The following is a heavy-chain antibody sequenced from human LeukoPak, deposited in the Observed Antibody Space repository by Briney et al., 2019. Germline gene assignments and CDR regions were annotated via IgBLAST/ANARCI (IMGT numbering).Heavy chain of an antibody. CDR3: ARKGYSGYDYLDY. J-gene: IGHJ4*02. Sequence: GRSLRLSCAASGFTFSSYGMHWVRQAPGKGLEWVAVISYDGSNKYYADSVKGRFTISRDNSMNTLYLQMNSLRAEDTAVYYCARKGYSGYDYLDYWGQGTPVTVSS. CDR1: GFTFSSYG. V-gene: IGHV3-30*03. CDR2: ISYDGSNK. D-gene: IGHD5-12*01.